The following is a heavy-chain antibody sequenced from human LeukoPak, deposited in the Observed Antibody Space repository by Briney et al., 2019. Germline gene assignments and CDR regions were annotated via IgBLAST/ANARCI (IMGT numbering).Heavy chain of an antibody. V-gene: IGHV3-66*01. CDR3: AREDSYGYGYFDY. CDR2: IYSGGST. CDR1: GFTVSSNY. Sequence: PGGSLRLSCAASGFTVSSNYMSWVRQAPGKGLEWVSVIYSGGSTYYADSVKGRFTISRDNSKNTLYLQMNSLRAEDTAVYYCAREDSYGYGYFDYWGRGTLVTVSS. J-gene: IGHJ4*02. D-gene: IGHD5-18*01.